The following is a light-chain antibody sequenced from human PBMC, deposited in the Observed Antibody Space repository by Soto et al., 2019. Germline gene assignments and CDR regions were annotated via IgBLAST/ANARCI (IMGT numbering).Light chain of an antibody. Sequence: QLVLTQPHSASGTPGQRVTISCSGSSSNIGSNYVYWYQQLPGTAPKLLIYRNNQRPSGVPDRFSGSKSGTSASLAISGLRSEDEADYYCAAWDDSLSGLFGGGTKLTVL. V-gene: IGLV1-47*01. CDR1: SSNIGSNY. CDR3: AAWDDSLSGL. J-gene: IGLJ2*01. CDR2: RNN.